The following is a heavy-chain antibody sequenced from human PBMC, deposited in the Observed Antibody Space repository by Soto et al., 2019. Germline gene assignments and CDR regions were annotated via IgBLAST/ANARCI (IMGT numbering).Heavy chain of an antibody. CDR3: MGYNWNYPSIDY. V-gene: IGHV3-15*01. Sequence: GGSLRPSCAASGFTFCNAWMSWVRQAPGKGLEWVGRIKSKTDGGTTDYAAPVKGRFTISRDDSKNTLYLQMNSLKTEDTAVYYCMGYNWNYPSIDYWGQGTLVTVSS. CDR2: IKSKTDGGTT. J-gene: IGHJ4*02. CDR1: GFTFCNAW. D-gene: IGHD1-7*01.